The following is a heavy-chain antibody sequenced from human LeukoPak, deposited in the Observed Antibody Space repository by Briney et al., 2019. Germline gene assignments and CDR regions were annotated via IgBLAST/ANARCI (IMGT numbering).Heavy chain of an antibody. Sequence: PGGSLRLSCAASGFTFSSYWMHWVRQAPGKGLVWVSRINSDGSSTTYADSVKGRFTISRDNAKNSLYLQMDSLRAEDTAVYYCARDGKYCSGGSCYSPYYYYYYYMDVWGKGTTVTISS. CDR2: INSDGSST. V-gene: IGHV3-74*01. J-gene: IGHJ6*03. CDR1: GFTFSSYW. D-gene: IGHD2-15*01. CDR3: ARDGKYCSGGSCYSPYYYYYYYMDV.